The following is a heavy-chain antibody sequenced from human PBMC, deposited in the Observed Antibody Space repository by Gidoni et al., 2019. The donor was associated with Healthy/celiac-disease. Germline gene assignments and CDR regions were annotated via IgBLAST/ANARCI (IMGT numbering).Heavy chain of an antibody. Sequence: QLQLQESGPGLVKPSETLSLTCTVSGTSISSSSYYWGWIRQPPGKGLEWIGSIYYSGSTYYNPSLKSRVTISVDTSKNQFSLKLSSVTAADTAVYYCARLGTRGYSYGHDYWGQGTLVTVSS. CDR3: ARLGTRGYSYGHDY. V-gene: IGHV4-39*01. D-gene: IGHD5-18*01. CDR2: IYYSGST. CDR1: GTSISSSSYY. J-gene: IGHJ4*02.